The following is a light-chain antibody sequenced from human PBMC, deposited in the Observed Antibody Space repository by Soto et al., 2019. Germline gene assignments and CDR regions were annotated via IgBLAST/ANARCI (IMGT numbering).Light chain of an antibody. CDR1: QSVSSN. J-gene: IGKJ2*01. V-gene: IGKV3-15*01. Sequence: EIVMTQSPATLSVSPGERATLSCRASQSVSSNLAWYQQKPGQAPRLLIYGASTTATGIPARFSGSGSGTEFTLTISSLQSEDFAVYYCQQYNNWPSMYTFGQGTKLEI. CDR2: GAS. CDR3: QQYNNWPSMYT.